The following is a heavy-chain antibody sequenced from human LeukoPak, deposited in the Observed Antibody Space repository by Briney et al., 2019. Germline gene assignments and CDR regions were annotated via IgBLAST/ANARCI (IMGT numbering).Heavy chain of an antibody. J-gene: IGHJ6*03. CDR3: ARANYDFWSGYSTRNSYYYYMDV. Sequence: SVKVSCKASGGTFSSYAISWVRQAPGQGLEWMGGIIPIFGTANYAQKFQGRVTITADESASTAYMELSSLRSEDTAVYYCARANYDFWSGYSTRNSYYYYMDVWGKGTTVTVSS. V-gene: IGHV1-69*13. D-gene: IGHD3-3*01. CDR2: IIPIFGTA. CDR1: GGTFSSYA.